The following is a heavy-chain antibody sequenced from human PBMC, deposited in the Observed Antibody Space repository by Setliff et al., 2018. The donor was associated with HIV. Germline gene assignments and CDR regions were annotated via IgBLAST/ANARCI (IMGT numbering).Heavy chain of an antibody. J-gene: IGHJ4*02. Sequence: SETLSLTCTVSYGSISGHYWTWIRQPPGKGLEWIGYIHHSGGTQYNPSLMSRLTMSVDSSKNQFSLSLSSVTAADTAVYYCARRPLFGVVIASVAKMEFDYWGQGTLVTVSS. V-gene: IGHV4-59*11. CDR3: ARRPLFGVVIASVAKMEFDY. D-gene: IGHD3-3*01. CDR2: IHHSGGT. CDR1: YGSISGHY.